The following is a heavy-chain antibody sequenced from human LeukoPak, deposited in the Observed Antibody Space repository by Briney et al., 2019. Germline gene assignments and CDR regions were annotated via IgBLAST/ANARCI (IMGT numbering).Heavy chain of an antibody. CDR1: GGSFSGYY. Sequence: SETLSLTCAVYGGSFSGYYWSWIRQPPGKGLEWIGEINHSGSTNYNPSLKSRVTISVDTSKNQFSLKLSSVTAADTAVYYCAKGPYSGYDLSLRRWFDPWGQGTLVTVSS. D-gene: IGHD5-12*01. CDR3: AKGPYSGYDLSLRRWFDP. J-gene: IGHJ5*02. V-gene: IGHV4-34*01. CDR2: INHSGST.